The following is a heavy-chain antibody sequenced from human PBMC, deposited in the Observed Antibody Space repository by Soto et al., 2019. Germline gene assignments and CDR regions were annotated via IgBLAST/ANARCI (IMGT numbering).Heavy chain of an antibody. Sequence: GGSLRLSCAASGFTFSNAWMSWVRQAPGKGLEWVGRIKSKTDGGTTDYAAPVKGRFTISRDESKNTLYLQMNSLKTEDTAVYYCTTVATVTTDGYYYYYYMDVWGKGTTVTVSS. CDR1: GFTFSNAW. V-gene: IGHV3-15*01. D-gene: IGHD4-17*01. J-gene: IGHJ6*03. CDR2: IKSKTDGGTT. CDR3: TTVATVTTDGYYYYYYMDV.